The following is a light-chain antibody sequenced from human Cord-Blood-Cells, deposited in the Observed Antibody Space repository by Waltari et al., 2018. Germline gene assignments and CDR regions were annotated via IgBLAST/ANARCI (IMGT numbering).Light chain of an antibody. CDR2: AAS. J-gene: IGKJ1*01. CDR3: QQSYSTPWT. V-gene: IGKV1-39*01. CDR1: KSISRY. Sequence: EIQMTKSQSSRSASVGERVTITSRASKSISRYLNWYQQKQGKAPKLLIYAASSLKGGVPSRFSGSGSGTDFTLTISSLQPEEFATYYCQQSYSTPWTFGQGTKVEIK.